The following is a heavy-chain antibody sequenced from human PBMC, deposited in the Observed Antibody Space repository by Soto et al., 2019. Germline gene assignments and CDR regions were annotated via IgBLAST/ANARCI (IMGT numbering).Heavy chain of an antibody. CDR2: VKSKTDGGTI. CDR3: IGTYSGSSMRFDY. CDR1: GFTFSNAW. J-gene: IGHJ4*02. Sequence: EVQLVESGGGLVKPGGSLRLSCAASGFTFSNAWLTWVHQAPGKGLEWVGRVKSKTDGGTIDYAAPVKDRFTISRDDSTTTLYLQMNSLKTEDTAVYYCIGTYSGSSMRFDYWGQGTLVTVSS. V-gene: IGHV3-15*01. D-gene: IGHD5-12*01.